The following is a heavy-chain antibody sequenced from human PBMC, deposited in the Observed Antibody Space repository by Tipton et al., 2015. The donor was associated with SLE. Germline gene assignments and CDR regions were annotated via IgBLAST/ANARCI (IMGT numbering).Heavy chain of an antibody. V-gene: IGHV4-39*07. J-gene: IGHJ5*02. Sequence: TLSLTCTVSGGSISSSSYPWAWIRQPPGKGLEWIGSVYYSGKTSYTPSLMNRVIISEDTSTNQFSLKLSSVTAADTAVYFCARESIRWFDPWGQGILVTVSS. CDR2: VYYSGKT. CDR1: GGSISSSSYP. CDR3: ARESIRWFDP.